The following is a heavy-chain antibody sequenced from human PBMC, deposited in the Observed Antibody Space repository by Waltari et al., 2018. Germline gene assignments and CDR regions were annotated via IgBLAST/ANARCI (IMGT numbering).Heavy chain of an antibody. CDR2: IYSGGST. J-gene: IGHJ4*02. Sequence: EVQLVESGGGLIQPGGSLRLSCAASGFTVSSNYMSWVRQAPGKGRGWGSVIYSGGSTYYADAVKGRFTISRDNSKNTLYLQMNSRRAEDTAVYYCARAPGGYGDSWGQGTLVTVSS. D-gene: IGHD5-12*01. V-gene: IGHV3-53*01. CDR1: GFTVSSNY. CDR3: ARAPGGYGDS.